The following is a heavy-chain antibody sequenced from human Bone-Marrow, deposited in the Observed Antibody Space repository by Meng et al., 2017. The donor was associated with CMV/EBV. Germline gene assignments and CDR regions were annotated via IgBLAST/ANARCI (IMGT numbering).Heavy chain of an antibody. CDR2: IKSDGSYT. D-gene: IGHD2-2*02. Sequence: GESLKISCAASGFTFSNYWMHRVRQAPGKGLVWVSRIKSDGSYTSYADSVKGRFTISRDNAKNTLYLQMNSLRAEDTAVYYCGRGGPADCSSTSCYMGGIDYWGQGTLVTVSS. V-gene: IGHV3-74*01. CDR1: GFTFSNYW. CDR3: GRGGPADCSSTSCYMGGIDY. J-gene: IGHJ4*02.